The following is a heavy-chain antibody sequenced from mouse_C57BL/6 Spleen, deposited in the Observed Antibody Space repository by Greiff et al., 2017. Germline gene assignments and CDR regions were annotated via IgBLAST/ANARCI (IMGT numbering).Heavy chain of an antibody. CDR1: GYTFTSYW. J-gene: IGHJ2*01. D-gene: IGHD1-1*01. CDR2: IYPGSGST. Sequence: QVQLQQPGAELVKPGASVKMSCKASGYTFTSYWITWVKQRPGQGLEWIGDIYPGSGSTNYNEKFKSKATLTVYTSSSTAYMQLSSLTSEDSAVYYCARITTGVADYWGQGTTLTVSS. CDR3: ARITTGVADY. V-gene: IGHV1-55*01.